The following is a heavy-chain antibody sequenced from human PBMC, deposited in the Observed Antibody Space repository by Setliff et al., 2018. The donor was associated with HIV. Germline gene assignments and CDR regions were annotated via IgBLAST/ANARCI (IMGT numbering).Heavy chain of an antibody. J-gene: IGHJ6*02. V-gene: IGHV4-30-4*08. D-gene: IGHD3-10*01. CDR1: GGSISSGDYY. CDR3: ARDQYGSERYYYYGMDV. Sequence: PSETLSLTCTVSGGSISSGDYYWSWIRQPPGKGLEWIGYIYYSGSTYYNPSLKSRVTISVDTSKNQFSLKLSSVTAADTAVYYGARDQYGSERYYYYGMDVWGQGTTVTVSS. CDR2: IYYSGST.